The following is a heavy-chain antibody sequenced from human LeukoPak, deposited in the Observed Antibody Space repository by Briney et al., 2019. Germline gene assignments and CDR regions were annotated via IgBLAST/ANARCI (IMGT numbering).Heavy chain of an antibody. V-gene: IGHV1-2*02. CDR1: AYTFTAFY. CDR3: ASPSLQYCSSISCSGAYYLDL. D-gene: IGHD2-2*01. J-gene: IGHJ4*02. Sequence: ASVKVSCKASAYTFTAFYMHWVRQAPGQGLEWMGWINIKRGDTNSSNNLQSSLITTRETTTSDASLELSGLTYDDPAVYFCASPSLQYCSSISCSGAYYLDLWGQGTLVTICS. CDR2: INIKRGDT.